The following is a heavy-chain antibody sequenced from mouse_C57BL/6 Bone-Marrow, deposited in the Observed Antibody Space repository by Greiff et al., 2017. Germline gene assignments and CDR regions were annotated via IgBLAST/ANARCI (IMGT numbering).Heavy chain of an antibody. J-gene: IGHJ2*01. CDR2: IDPEDGET. V-gene: IGHV14-2*01. CDR3: APTIVTPYYFDY. D-gene: IGHD2-5*01. CDR1: GFNIKDYY. Sequence: VQLKESGAELVKPGASVKLSCTASGFNIKDYYMHWVKQRTEQGLEWIGRIDPEDGETKYAPKFQGKATITADTSSNTAYLQLSSLTSEDTAVYYCAPTIVTPYYFDYWGQGTTLTVSS.